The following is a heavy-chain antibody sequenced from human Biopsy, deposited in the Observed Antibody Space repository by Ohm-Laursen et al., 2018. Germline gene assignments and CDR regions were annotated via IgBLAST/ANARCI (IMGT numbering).Heavy chain of an antibody. V-gene: IGHV1-69*04. CDR1: GGPSSNYA. CDR3: AADADGYYTEFDY. Sequence: SVKVSCKASGGPSSNYAFSWVRQAPGQGLEWVGRIVPILGHLNYAQRFQGRVSITADKSTTYVYMELSRLTSGDTAVYYCAADADGYYTEFDYWGQGSLVTVSS. J-gene: IGHJ4*02. CDR2: IVPILGHL. D-gene: IGHD3-3*01.